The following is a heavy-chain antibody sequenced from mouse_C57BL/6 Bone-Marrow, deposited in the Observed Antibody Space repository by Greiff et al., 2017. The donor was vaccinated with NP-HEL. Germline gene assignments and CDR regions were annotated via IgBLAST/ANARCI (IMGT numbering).Heavy chain of an antibody. CDR3: AREPLITTVVADWYFDV. J-gene: IGHJ1*03. Sequence: QVQLKQPGAELVKPGASVKLSCKASGYTFTSYWMHWVKQRPGQGLEWIGMIHPNSGSTNYNEKFKSKATLTVDKSSSTAYMQLSSLTSEDSAVYYCAREPLITTVVADWYFDVWGTGTTVTVSS. V-gene: IGHV1-64*01. CDR2: IHPNSGST. D-gene: IGHD1-1*01. CDR1: GYTFTSYW.